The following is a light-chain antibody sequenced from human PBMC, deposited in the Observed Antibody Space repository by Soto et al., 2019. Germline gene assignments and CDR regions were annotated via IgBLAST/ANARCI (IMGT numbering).Light chain of an antibody. V-gene: IGKV3-20*01. J-gene: IGKJ5*01. CDR2: ATS. CDR1: QSVSTSY. CDR3: QQYGGSPLVT. Sequence: EIVLTQSPGTLSLSPGERATLSCRASQSVSTSYLAWYQQKPGQAPRLLIYATSSRATGIPDRFSGSGSGTDFTLTISRLKPEDVAVYYCQQYGGSPLVTFGQGTRLEIK.